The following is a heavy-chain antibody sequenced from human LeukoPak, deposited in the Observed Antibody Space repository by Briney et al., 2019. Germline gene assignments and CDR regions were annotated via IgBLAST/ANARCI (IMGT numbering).Heavy chain of an antibody. D-gene: IGHD2-15*01. CDR3: AAQDVNWFDP. CDR2: IYYSGST. Sequence: SETLSLTCTVSGGSISSGGYDWSWIRQHPGKGLEWIGYIYYSGSTYYNPSLKSRVTISVDTSKNQFSLKLSSVTAADTAVYYCAAQDVNWFDPWGQGTLVTVSS. CDR1: GGSISSGGYD. J-gene: IGHJ5*02. V-gene: IGHV4-31*03.